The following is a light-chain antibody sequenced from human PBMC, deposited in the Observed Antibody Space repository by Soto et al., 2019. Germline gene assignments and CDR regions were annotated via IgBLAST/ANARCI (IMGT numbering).Light chain of an antibody. CDR2: GAS. Sequence: EIFLTQSPGTLSLSPGERAPLSCRASQSVSSTSLAWYQQIPGQAPRLLIYGASSRATGIPDRFSGSGSGTDFTLTISRLEPADFAVYYCQQYGSSPWTFGQGTKVDIK. CDR3: QQYGSSPWT. CDR1: QSVSSTS. V-gene: IGKV3-20*01. J-gene: IGKJ1*01.